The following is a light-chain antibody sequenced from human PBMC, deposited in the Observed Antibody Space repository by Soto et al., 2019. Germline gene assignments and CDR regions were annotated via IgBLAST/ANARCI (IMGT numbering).Light chain of an antibody. Sequence: EIVLTQSPGTLSLSPGERATLSCRASQSVSSSYLAWYQHKPGQAPRLLIYGASNRATGIPDGFSGSGSGTDFTLTISSLEPEDLAVYFCQQYGISLHTFGQGTQLEIK. J-gene: IGKJ2*01. CDR3: QQYGISLHT. CDR2: GAS. CDR1: QSVSSSY. V-gene: IGKV3-20*01.